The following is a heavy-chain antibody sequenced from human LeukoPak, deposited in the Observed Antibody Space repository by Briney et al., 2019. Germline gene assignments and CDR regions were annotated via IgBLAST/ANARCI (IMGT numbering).Heavy chain of an antibody. V-gene: IGHV4-39*01. Sequence: TSETLSLTCTVSGGSISSSNYYWGWIRQPPGKGLEWIGTIYYSGSTDYNPSLKSRVTISVDTSKNQFSLRLSSVTAADTAVYYCARHGYSSGKDDFHYWGQGTLVTVSS. D-gene: IGHD6-19*01. CDR3: ARHGYSSGKDDFHY. CDR2: IYYSGST. CDR1: GGSISSSNYY. J-gene: IGHJ4*02.